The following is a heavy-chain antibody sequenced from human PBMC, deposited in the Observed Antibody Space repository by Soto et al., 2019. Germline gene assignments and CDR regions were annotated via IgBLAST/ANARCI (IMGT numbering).Heavy chain of an antibody. J-gene: IGHJ4*02. Sequence: GGSLSLSCAASGFTFSSYGMHWVRQAPGKGLEWVAVISYDGSNKYYADSVKGRFTISRDNSKNTLYLQMNSLRAEDTAVYYCAKELGYCSGGSCGVFDYWGQGTLVTVSS. CDR3: AKELGYCSGGSCGVFDY. V-gene: IGHV3-30*18. CDR2: ISYDGSNK. D-gene: IGHD2-15*01. CDR1: GFTFSSYG.